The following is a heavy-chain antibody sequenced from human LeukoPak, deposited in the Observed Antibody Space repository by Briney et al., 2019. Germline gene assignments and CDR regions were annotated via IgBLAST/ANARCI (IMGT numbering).Heavy chain of an antibody. J-gene: IGHJ4*02. V-gene: IGHV3-11*01. CDR3: ARDGCSSTSCDDY. Sequence: GGSLRLSCAASGFTFSDYYMSWIRQAPGKGLEWVSYISSGSTIYYADSVKGRFTISRDNAKNSLYLQMNSLRAEDTAVYYCARDGCSSTSCDDYWGQGTLVTVSS. D-gene: IGHD2-2*01. CDR2: ISSGSTI. CDR1: GFTFSDYY.